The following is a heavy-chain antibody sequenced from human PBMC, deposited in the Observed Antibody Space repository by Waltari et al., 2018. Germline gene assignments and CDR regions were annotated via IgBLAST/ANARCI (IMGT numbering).Heavy chain of an antibody. Sequence: EVQLLESGGGLVQPGGSLRLSCAACGFTFSSYAMSWVRQAPGKGLEWVSAISGSGGSTYYADSVKGRFTISRDNSKNTLYLQMNSLRAEDTAVYYCAKDPDRGPTIFGDYWGQGTLVTVSS. J-gene: IGHJ4*02. CDR3: AKDPDRGPTIFGDY. V-gene: IGHV3-23*01. CDR2: ISGSGGST. D-gene: IGHD3-3*01. CDR1: GFTFSSYA.